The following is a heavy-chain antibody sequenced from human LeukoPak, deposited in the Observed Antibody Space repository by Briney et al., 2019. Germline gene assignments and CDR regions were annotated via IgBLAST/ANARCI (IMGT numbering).Heavy chain of an antibody. V-gene: IGHV3-48*03. D-gene: IGHD6-13*01. J-gene: IGHJ4*02. CDR1: GLTFSNYE. CDR2: ISSASNMI. CDR3: ATASGSWYRYYFDS. Sequence: PGGSLRLSCAASGLTFSNYEMNWVRQAPGKGLEWISYISSASNMIYYAESVKGRFTISRDDAKNSLDLQMNSLRAEGTAVYYCATASGSWYRYYFDSWGQGTLVTVSS.